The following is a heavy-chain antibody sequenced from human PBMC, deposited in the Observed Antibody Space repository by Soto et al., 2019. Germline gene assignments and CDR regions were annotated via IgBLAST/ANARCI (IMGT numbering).Heavy chain of an antibody. Sequence: AGGSLRLSCAASGFTFSSYSMNWVRQAPGKGLEWVSSISSSSSYIYYADSVKGRFTISRDNAKNSLYLQMNSLRAEDTAVYYCAREAPLGPTYYFDYWGQGTLVTVSS. D-gene: IGHD3-16*01. CDR2: ISSSSSYI. CDR3: AREAPLGPTYYFDY. J-gene: IGHJ4*02. CDR1: GFTFSSYS. V-gene: IGHV3-21*01.